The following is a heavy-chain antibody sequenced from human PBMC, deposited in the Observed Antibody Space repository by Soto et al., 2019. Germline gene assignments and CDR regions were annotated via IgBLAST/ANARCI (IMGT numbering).Heavy chain of an antibody. CDR3: ARAQPTYSSSYFDY. CDR1: GFTFSSYA. Sequence: PGGSLRLSCAASGFTFSSYAMGWVRQAPGKGLEWVSTISGRGDDTYYTDSVKGRFTISRDNSKNTLYVHMNSLRAEDTAVYYCARAQPTYSSSYFDYWGQGT. J-gene: IGHJ4*02. CDR2: ISGRGDDT. D-gene: IGHD3-22*01. V-gene: IGHV3-23*01.